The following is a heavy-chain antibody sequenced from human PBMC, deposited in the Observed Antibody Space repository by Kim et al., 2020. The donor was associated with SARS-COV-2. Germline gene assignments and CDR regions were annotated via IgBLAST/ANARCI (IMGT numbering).Heavy chain of an antibody. J-gene: IGHJ5*02. Sequence: GASLKISCKGSGYSFTSYWIGWVRQMPGKGLEWMGIIYPGDSDTRYSPSFQGQVTISADKSISTAYLQWSSLKASDTAMYYCARQSIVVVPAAMPGDVDWFDPWGQGTLVTVSS. CDR3: ARQSIVVVPAAMPGDVDWFDP. D-gene: IGHD2-2*01. CDR2: IYPGDSDT. V-gene: IGHV5-51*01. CDR1: GYSFTSYW.